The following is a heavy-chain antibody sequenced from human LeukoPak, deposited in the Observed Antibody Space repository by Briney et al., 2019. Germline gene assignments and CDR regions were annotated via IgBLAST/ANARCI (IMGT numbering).Heavy chain of an antibody. CDR2: ILCSSSSYI. CDR1: GFHFSGYS. CDR3: AREFRRNQWELPRWDV. Sequence: GGSLRLSCAASGFHFSGYSMHWVAQARGRGREGVASILCSSSSYIYYAASVKGRFTISRDNAKNSLYLQMSSLRAEDTAVYYCAREFRRNQWELPRWDVWGKGTTVTVSS. D-gene: IGHD1-26*01. V-gene: IGHV3-21*01. J-gene: IGHJ6*04.